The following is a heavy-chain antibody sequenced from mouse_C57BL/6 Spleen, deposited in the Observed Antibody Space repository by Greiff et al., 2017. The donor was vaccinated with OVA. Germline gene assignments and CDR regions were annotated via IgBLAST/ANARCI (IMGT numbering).Heavy chain of an antibody. V-gene: IGHV10-3*01. CDR1: GFTFNTYA. CDR2: IRRKSSNYAT. J-gene: IGHJ1*03. Sequence: EVQLVESGGGLVQPKGSLKLSCAASGFTFNTYAMHWVRQAPGKGLEWVARIRRKSSNYATYYADSVKDRFTISRDASQSMLYLQMNNLNTVDTAMDYGVRAYGSSYWYFDVWGTGTTVTVSS. D-gene: IGHD1-1*01. CDR3: VRAYGSSYWYFDV.